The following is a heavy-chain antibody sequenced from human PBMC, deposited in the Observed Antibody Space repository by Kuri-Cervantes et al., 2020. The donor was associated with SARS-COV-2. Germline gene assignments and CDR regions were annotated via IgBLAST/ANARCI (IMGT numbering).Heavy chain of an antibody. J-gene: IGHJ3*02. CDR3: AREGVDIVGAPHDAFDI. Sequence: GESLKISCAASGFTFSDYYMNWVRQAPGKGLEWVANIKQDGSEKYYVDSVKGRFTISRDNAKNSLYLQMNSLRAEDTAVYYCAREGVDIVGAPHDAFDIWGQGTMVTVSS. V-gene: IGHV3-7*01. CDR2: IKQDGSEK. D-gene: IGHD1-26*01. CDR1: GFTFSDYY.